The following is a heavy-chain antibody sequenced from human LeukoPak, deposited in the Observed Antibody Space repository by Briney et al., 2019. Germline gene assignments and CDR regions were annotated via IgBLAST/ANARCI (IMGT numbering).Heavy chain of an antibody. J-gene: IGHJ3*01. D-gene: IGHD3-10*01. CDR1: GYIFTGDY. CDR2: INPNRGGT. CDR3: AKDVVRGVGPFDL. Sequence: ASVKVSCKASGYIFTGDYIHWMRQAPGQGLEWIGWINPNRGGTNYAQKFQGRVTMTRDTSISTAYTELSRLRSDDTAMYYCAKDVVRGVGPFDLWGQGTKVTVSS. V-gene: IGHV1-2*02.